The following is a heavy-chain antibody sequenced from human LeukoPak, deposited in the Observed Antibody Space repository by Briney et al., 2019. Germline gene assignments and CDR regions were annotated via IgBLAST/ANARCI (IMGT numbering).Heavy chain of an antibody. CDR1: GYTLTELS. CDR3: ATATQGYYYDSSGYFDY. J-gene: IGHJ4*02. D-gene: IGHD3-22*01. CDR2: FDPEDGET. Sequence: ASVKVSCKVSGYTLTELSMHWVRQAPGKGLEWMGGFDPEDGETIYAQKFQGRVTMTEDTSTDTAYMELSSLRSEDTAVYYCATATQGYYYDSSGYFDYWGQGTLVTVSS. V-gene: IGHV1-24*01.